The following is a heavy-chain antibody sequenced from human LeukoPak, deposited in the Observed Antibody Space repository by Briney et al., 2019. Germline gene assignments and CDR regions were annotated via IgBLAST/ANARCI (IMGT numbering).Heavy chain of an antibody. CDR3: GRRSGNH. CDR1: GFTVSRSS. CDR2: ISHSGRST. V-gene: IGHV3-53*01. J-gene: IGHJ5*02. D-gene: IGHD1-1*01. Sequence: GGSLRLSCAASGFTVSRSSMTWVRQAPGKGLEWVSGISHSGRSTYYADSVTGRFTISRDNSKNTLYLQMNSLRAEDTAVYYCGRRSGNHWGQGTLVTVSS.